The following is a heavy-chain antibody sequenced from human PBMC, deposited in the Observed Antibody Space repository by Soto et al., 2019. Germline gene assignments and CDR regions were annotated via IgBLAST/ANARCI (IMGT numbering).Heavy chain of an antibody. D-gene: IGHD2-15*01. Sequence: ASVKVSCKASGYTFTSYDINWVRQATGQGLEWMGWMNPNSGNTGYAQKFQGRVTMTRNTSISTAYMELSSLRSEDTAVYYCARDYPGGHCSGGSCYSRSYYYYGMDVWGQGTRVTVSS. CDR1: GYTFTSYD. CDR2: MNPNSGNT. V-gene: IGHV1-8*01. J-gene: IGHJ6*02. CDR3: ARDYPGGHCSGGSCYSRSYYYYGMDV.